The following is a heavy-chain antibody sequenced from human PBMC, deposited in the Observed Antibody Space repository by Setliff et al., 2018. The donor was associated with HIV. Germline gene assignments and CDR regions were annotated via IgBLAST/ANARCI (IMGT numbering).Heavy chain of an antibody. V-gene: IGHV5-51*01. CDR3: ARGRGGYFGGGRYYNLPYFDS. CDR1: GSNFATYW. D-gene: IGHD2-15*01. CDR2: LYFGDSAP. J-gene: IGHJ4*02. Sequence: PGESLQISCKTSGSNFATYWVGWVRQMPGKGLKWLGILYFGDSAPKYNPSFEGQVTISADQSIKTAFLQWRSLETSDTAIYYCARGRGGYFGGGRYYNLPYFDSWGQGTLVTVSS.